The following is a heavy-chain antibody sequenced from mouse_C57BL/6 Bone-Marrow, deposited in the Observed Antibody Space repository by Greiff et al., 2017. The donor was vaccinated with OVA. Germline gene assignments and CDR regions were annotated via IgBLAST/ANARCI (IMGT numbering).Heavy chain of an antibody. J-gene: IGHJ2*01. CDR2: IHPNSGST. V-gene: IGHV1-64*01. D-gene: IGHD2-3*01. CDR1: GYTFTSYW. CDR3: ARSHDGYSGY. Sequence: QVQLKQPGAELVKPGASVKLSCKASGYTFTSYWMHWVKQRPGQGLEWIGMIHPNSGSTNYNEKFKSKATLTVDKSSSTAYMQLSSLTSEDSAVYYCARSHDGYSGYWGQGTTLTVSS.